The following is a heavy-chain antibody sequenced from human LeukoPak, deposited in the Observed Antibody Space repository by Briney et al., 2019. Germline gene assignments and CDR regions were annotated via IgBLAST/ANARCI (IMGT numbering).Heavy chain of an antibody. Sequence: KASQTLSLTCTVSGGSISSGSYYWSWIRQPAGKGLEWIGRIYTSGSTNYNPSLKSRVTISVDTSKNQFSLKLSSVTAADTAVYYCAREEEQLSYYYYYYMDVWGKGTTVTVSS. V-gene: IGHV4-61*02. J-gene: IGHJ6*03. D-gene: IGHD3-16*02. CDR3: AREEEQLSYYYYYYMDV. CDR1: GGSISSGSYY. CDR2: IYTSGST.